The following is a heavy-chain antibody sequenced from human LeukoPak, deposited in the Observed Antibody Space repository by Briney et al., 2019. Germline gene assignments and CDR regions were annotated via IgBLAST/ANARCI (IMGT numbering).Heavy chain of an antibody. D-gene: IGHD3-16*01. CDR2: IYYSGNT. Sequence: SETLSLTCTVSGGSISSYYWSWLRQPPGKGLEWIGYIYYSGNTDYNPSLKRRVTISVDTSKTQFSLKLSSMTAADTAVYYCARHGGGGERFYFDYWGQGTLVTVSS. V-gene: IGHV4-59*01. CDR1: GGSISSYY. CDR3: ARHGGGGERFYFDY. J-gene: IGHJ4*02.